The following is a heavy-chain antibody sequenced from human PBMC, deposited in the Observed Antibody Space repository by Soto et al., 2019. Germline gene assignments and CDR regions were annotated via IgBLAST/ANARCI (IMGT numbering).Heavy chain of an antibody. V-gene: IGHV3-21*01. CDR2: ISSSSSYI. CDR3: ARGATVGLVDV. Sequence: EVQLVESGGGLVKPGGSLRLSCAVSGFTFSSYSMNWVRQAPGKGLEWVSSISSSSSYIYYADSVKGRFTISRDNAKNSLYLQMNSLRAEDTAGYYCARGATVGLVDVWGQGTTVTVSS. J-gene: IGHJ6*02. CDR1: GFTFSSYS. D-gene: IGHD3-10*01.